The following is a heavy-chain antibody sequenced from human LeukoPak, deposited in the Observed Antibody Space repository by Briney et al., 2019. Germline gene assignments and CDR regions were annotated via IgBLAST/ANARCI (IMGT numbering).Heavy chain of an antibody. Sequence: SVKVSCKASGGTFSSYAISWVRQAPGQGLEWMGGIIPIFGTANYAQKFQGRVTITADESTSTAYMELSSLRSEDTAVYYCARDRGLLTGYDYWGQGTLVTVSS. D-gene: IGHD2-15*01. CDR1: GGTFSSYA. J-gene: IGHJ4*02. CDR3: ARDRGLLTGYDY. V-gene: IGHV1-69*01. CDR2: IIPIFGTA.